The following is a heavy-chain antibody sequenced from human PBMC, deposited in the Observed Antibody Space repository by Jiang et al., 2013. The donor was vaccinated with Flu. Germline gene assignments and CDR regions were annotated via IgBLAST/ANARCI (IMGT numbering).Heavy chain of an antibody. J-gene: IGHJ2*01. CDR1: GFTFSNYA. Sequence: VQLLESGGGLVQPGGSLRLSCAASGFTFSNYAMTWVRQAPGKGLEWVSVISDSGDTTYNADSVKGRFTISRDNVKNTLSLQINSLRAEDTAVYYCAKGPTTQIRGYFDLWGRGTLVTVSS. V-gene: IGHV3-23*01. D-gene: IGHD4-17*01. CDR3: AKGPTTQIRGYFDL. CDR2: ISDSGDTT.